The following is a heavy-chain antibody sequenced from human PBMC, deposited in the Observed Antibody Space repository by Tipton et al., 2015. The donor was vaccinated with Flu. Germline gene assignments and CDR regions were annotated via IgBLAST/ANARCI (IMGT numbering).Heavy chain of an antibody. Sequence: LRLSCTVTGGSINSTTYYWGWVRQPPGKGPEWIATVLHSGLTYYNPSLKTRVSISIDTAKNQFSLSMNSVTAADSAVYYCASDFHPTSNWFDPWGQGTLVTVSS. J-gene: IGHJ5*02. V-gene: IGHV4-39*07. CDR2: VLHSGLT. CDR3: ASDFHPTSNWFDP. CDR1: GGSINSTTYY.